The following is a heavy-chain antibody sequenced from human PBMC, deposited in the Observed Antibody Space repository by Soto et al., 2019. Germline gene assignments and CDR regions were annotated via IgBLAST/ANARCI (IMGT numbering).Heavy chain of an antibody. CDR2: VSGSGGST. J-gene: IGHJ4*02. V-gene: IGHV3-23*01. CDR3: ARRGPGTYFGY. Sequence: EVQLLESGGGLVQPGGSLRLSCAASGFTFSSYAMRWVRQAPGKGLEWVSAVSGSGGSTYYADSVKGRFTISRDNSKNTVYLQMNSMRAADTAVYYCARRGPGTYFGYWGQGTLVTVSS. CDR1: GFTFSSYA. D-gene: IGHD6-13*01.